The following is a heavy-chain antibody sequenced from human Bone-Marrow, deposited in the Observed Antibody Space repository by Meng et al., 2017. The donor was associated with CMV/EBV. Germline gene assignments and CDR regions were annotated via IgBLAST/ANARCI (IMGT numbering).Heavy chain of an antibody. Sequence: CAVSGGSISSNNWWSWVRQSPEKGLEWIGEIYHSGTTNYNPSLKSRVTISVDKLQSQLSLRLSSVTAADTAVYYCARDLGTAGRPADSWGQGTLVTVSS. D-gene: IGHD6-6*01. V-gene: IGHV4-4*02. CDR3: ARDLGTAGRPADS. J-gene: IGHJ4*02. CDR1: GGSISSNNW. CDR2: IYHSGTT.